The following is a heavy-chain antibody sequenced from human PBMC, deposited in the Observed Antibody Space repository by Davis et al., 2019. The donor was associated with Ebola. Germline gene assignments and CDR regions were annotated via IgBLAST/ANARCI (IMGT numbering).Heavy chain of an antibody. CDR2: INHSGST. Sequence: MPSETLSLTCTVSGGSISSYYWSWIRQPPGKGLEWIGEINHSGSTNYNPSLKSRVTISVDTSKNHFSLELSSVTAADTAIYYCARSVFYDSTGYYVHWYYDLWGRGTLVTVSS. D-gene: IGHD3-22*01. J-gene: IGHJ2*01. CDR1: GGSISSYY. CDR3: ARSVFYDSTGYYVHWYYDL. V-gene: IGHV4-34*01.